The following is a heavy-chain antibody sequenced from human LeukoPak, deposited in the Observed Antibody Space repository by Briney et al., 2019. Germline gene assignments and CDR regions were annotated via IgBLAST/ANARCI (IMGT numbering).Heavy chain of an antibody. CDR3: TKEGDSGSFPDY. CDR1: GFTFNSYT. J-gene: IGHJ4*02. D-gene: IGHD3-10*01. Sequence: GGTLRLSCSASGFTFNSYTMHWVRQAPGKGLEYVSAISSDGGSTYYADSVKARFTISRDNSKNTLYLQMSSLRAEDTAVYYCTKEGDSGSFPDYWGQGTLVSVSS. V-gene: IGHV3-64D*06. CDR2: ISSDGGST.